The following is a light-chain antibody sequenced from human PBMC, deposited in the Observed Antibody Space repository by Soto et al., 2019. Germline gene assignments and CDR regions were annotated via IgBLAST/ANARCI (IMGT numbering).Light chain of an antibody. CDR1: QSVNDY. J-gene: IGKJ2*01. V-gene: IGKV3-11*01. CDR2: GAS. Sequence: EIVLTQSPATLSLSPGERATLSCRASQSVNDYLAWYQQKPGQAPRLLIYGASNRATGIPVRFSGSGSGTDFILTISSLEPEDFADYYCQHRGRWPRTFGQGIKLEIK. CDR3: QHRGRWPRT.